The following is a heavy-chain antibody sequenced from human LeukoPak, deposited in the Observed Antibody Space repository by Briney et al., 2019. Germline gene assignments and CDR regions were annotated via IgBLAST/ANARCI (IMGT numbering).Heavy chain of an antibody. CDR3: ASASILGYYAFDI. V-gene: IGHV3-64*01. CDR2: ISSNGGST. J-gene: IGHJ3*02. CDR1: GFTFSSYA. D-gene: IGHD2-21*01. Sequence: GGSLRLSCAASGFTFSSYAMHWVRQAPGKRLEYVSAISSNGGSTYYANSVKGRFTISRDNSKNTLYLQMGSLRAEDMAVYYCASASILGYYAFDIWGQGTMVTVSS.